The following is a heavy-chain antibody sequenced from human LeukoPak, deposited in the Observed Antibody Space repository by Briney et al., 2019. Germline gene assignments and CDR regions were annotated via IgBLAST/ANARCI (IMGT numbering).Heavy chain of an antibody. V-gene: IGHV3-7*01. J-gene: IGHJ4*02. CDR1: GFAFSASY. Sequence: PGGSLSLSCAASGFAFSASYMSWVRKAPGKGLEWVANINLDGSERFYVDFVKGRFTISRDNADNSMYLQMNSLRAEDTAVCYCGRVIAGAIDYWGQGTLVTVSS. CDR2: INLDGSER. CDR3: GRVIAGAIDY. D-gene: IGHD6-13*01.